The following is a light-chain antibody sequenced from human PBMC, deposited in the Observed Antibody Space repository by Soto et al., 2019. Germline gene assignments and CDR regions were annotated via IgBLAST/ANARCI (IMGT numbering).Light chain of an antibody. J-gene: IGKJ1*01. CDR3: HQYGSSPET. CDR1: QSVSSSY. V-gene: IGKV3-20*01. Sequence: EIVLTQSPGTLSLSPGERATLSCRASQSVSSSYLAWYQQKPGQAPRLLIYGASSRATGIPDRFSGSGSGTDFTLTISRLEAEDFAVYYCHQYGSSPETFGQGTKVEIK. CDR2: GAS.